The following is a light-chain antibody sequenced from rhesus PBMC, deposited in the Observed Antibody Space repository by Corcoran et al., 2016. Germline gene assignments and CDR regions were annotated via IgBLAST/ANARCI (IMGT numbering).Light chain of an antibody. CDR1: NIGNNN. V-gene: IGLV3-25*02. J-gene: IGLJ6*01. CDR2: FAD. CDR3: QMWDSSTKYAV. Sequence: SYDLTQPPSVSVSPGQTARITCGGDNIGNNNVHWYQQKPPQAPLLVIYFADERPSGIPERFSGSKSATTATLTISGVEAGDEADYFCQMWDSSTKYAVFGSGTKLTVL.